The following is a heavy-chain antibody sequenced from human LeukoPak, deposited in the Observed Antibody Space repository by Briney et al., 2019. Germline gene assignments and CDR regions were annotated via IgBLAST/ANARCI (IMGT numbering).Heavy chain of an antibody. CDR1: GGSISTSNYY. Sequence: SETLSLTCTVSGGSISTSNYYWGWIRQPPGKGLEWIGNIFYSGSTYYSPSLKSRVTISLDTSGNQFSLKLNSVTAADTAVYYCARAGGGYYYYYYMDVWGKGTTVTISS. V-gene: IGHV4-39*07. CDR3: ARAGGGYYYYYYMDV. J-gene: IGHJ6*03. CDR2: IFYSGST. D-gene: IGHD3-16*01.